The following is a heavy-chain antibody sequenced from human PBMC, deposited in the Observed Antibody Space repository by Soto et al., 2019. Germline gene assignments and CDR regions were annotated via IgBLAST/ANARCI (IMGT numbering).Heavy chain of an antibody. CDR1: GYTYTSYG. CDR2: ISAYNGNT. D-gene: IGHD4-4*01. CDR3: AGDPDSHYNDSHASSYP. V-gene: IGHV1-18*01. J-gene: IGHJ5*02. Sequence: ASVKVSCKASGYTYTSYGSSWVRQANGQGLEWMGWISAYNGNTNYAQKLQGRVTMTTDTSTSTAYMELRSLRSDDTAVYYCAGDPDSHYNDSHASSYPWGQGTLVTVS.